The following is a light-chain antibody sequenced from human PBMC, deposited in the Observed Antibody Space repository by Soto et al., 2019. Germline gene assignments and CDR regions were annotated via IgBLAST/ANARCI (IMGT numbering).Light chain of an antibody. V-gene: IGLV2-14*01. CDR3: RSYTSSSTRV. J-gene: IGLJ1*01. CDR2: DVS. CDR1: SSDVGGYNY. Sequence: QSALTQPASVSGSPGQSITISCTGTSSDVGGYNYVSWYQQHPGKAPKLMIYDVSNRPSGVSNRFSGSKSGNTASLTISGLQAEDEADYYCRSYTSSSTRVFATGTKLTVL.